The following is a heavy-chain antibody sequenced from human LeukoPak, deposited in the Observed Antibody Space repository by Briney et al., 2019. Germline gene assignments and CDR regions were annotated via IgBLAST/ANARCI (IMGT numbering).Heavy chain of an antibody. Sequence: ASVKVSCKASGYTFTGYYMHWVRQAPGQGLEWMGWINPNSGGTNYAQKFQGRVTMTRDTSISTAYMELNRLRSDDTAVYYCARVESSGWTWSAFDIWGQGKMVTVSS. V-gene: IGHV1-2*02. D-gene: IGHD6-19*01. CDR1: GYTFTGYY. J-gene: IGHJ3*02. CDR3: ARVESSGWTWSAFDI. CDR2: INPNSGGT.